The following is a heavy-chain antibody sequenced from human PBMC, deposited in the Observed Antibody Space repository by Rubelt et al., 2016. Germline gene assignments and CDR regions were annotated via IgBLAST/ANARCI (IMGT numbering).Heavy chain of an antibody. J-gene: IGHJ2*01. D-gene: IGHD3-10*01. CDR1: GYTFTSYG. CDR2: ISAYNGNT. CDR3: AGIQTYDGYYWYIDL. V-gene: IGHV1-18*01. Sequence: QVQLVQSGAEVKKPGASVKVSCKASGYTFTSYGISWVRQAPGQGLEWMGWISAYNGNTNYSQKLLGGVSIATDTSTSTGYSEQSSLRSSDRPVNYWAGIQTYDGYYWYIDLWGRGTMVTVSS.